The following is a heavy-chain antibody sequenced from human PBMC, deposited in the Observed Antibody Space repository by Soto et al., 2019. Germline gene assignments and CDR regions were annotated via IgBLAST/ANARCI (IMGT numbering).Heavy chain of an antibody. D-gene: IGHD2-15*01. V-gene: IGHV1-46*01. CDR1: GYTFTSYY. CDR3: ARGDGVVVAELCYFDY. J-gene: IGHJ4*02. Sequence: ASVKVSCKASGYTFTSYYMHWVRQAPGQGLEWMGIINPSGGSTSYAQKFQGRVTMTRDTSTSTVYMELSSLRSEDTAVYYCARGDGVVVAELCYFDYWGQGTLVTVSS. CDR2: INPSGGST.